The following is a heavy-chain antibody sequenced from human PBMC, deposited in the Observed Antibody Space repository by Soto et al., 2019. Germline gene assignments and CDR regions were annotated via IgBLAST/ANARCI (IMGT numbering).Heavy chain of an antibody. D-gene: IGHD1-1*01. J-gene: IGHJ3*02. CDR3: ARRADVYNKQDAFDI. CDR1: GGTCSSYA. Sequence: SVKVSCKASGGTCSSYAISWVRQAPGQGLEWMGGSIPIFGTANYAQKFQGRVTITADESTSTDYMELSSLRSEDTDVYYCARRADVYNKQDAFDIWGQGTLVTVSS. CDR2: SIPIFGTA. V-gene: IGHV1-69*13.